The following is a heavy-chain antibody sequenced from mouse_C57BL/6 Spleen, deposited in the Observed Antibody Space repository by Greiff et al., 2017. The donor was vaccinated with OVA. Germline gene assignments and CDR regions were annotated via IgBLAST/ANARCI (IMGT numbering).Heavy chain of an antibody. Sequence: QVQLQQPGAELVRPGSSVKLSCKASGYTFTSYWMDWVKQRPGQGLEWIGNIYTSDSDTHYNQKFKDKATLTVDKSSSTAYMQLSSLTSEDSAIYYCARVGKTAYWGQGTLVTVSA. D-gene: IGHD2-1*01. CDR1: GYTFTSYW. V-gene: IGHV1-61*01. CDR2: IYTSDSDT. J-gene: IGHJ3*01. CDR3: ARVGKTAY.